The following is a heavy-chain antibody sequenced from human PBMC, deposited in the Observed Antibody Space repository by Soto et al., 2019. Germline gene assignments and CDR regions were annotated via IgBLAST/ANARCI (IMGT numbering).Heavy chain of an antibody. Sequence: PGGSLRLSCVASGFTFSTYAMSWVRQAPGKGLEWVSAISTSVGSTYYTDSVKGRFTISRDNSKNTLYLQMNSLRAEDTAVYYCAKGGQSYDYWGQGTLVTVSS. CDR3: AKGGQSYDY. V-gene: IGHV3-23*01. CDR1: GFTFSTYA. CDR2: ISTSVGST. D-gene: IGHD3-10*01. J-gene: IGHJ4*02.